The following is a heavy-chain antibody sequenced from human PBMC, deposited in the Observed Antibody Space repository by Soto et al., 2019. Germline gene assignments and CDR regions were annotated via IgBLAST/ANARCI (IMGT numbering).Heavy chain of an antibody. J-gene: IGHJ6*02. D-gene: IGHD5-12*01. Sequence: ASVKVSCKASGYTFTSYYMHWVRQAPGQGLEWMGIINPSGGSTSYAQKFQGRVTMTRDTSTSTVYMELSSLRSEDTAVYYCAGGYSGYDSYYYYYGIDVWGQGTTVTVSS. CDR1: GYTFTSYY. CDR3: AGGYSGYDSYYYYYGIDV. V-gene: IGHV1-46*01. CDR2: INPSGGST.